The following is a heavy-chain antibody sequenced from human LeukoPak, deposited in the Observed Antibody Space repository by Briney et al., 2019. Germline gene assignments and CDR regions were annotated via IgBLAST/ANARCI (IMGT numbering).Heavy chain of an antibody. CDR1: GFTFSSYE. J-gene: IGHJ4*02. CDR3: ARGYGFYSSSSPHDY. Sequence: GGSLRLSCAASGFTFSSYEMNWVRQAPGKGLEWVSYISSSGSPIYYADSVKGRFTISRDNAKNSLYLQMNSLRAEDTAVYYCARGYGFYSSSSPHDYWGQGTLVTVSS. D-gene: IGHD6-6*01. CDR2: ISSSGSPI. V-gene: IGHV3-48*03.